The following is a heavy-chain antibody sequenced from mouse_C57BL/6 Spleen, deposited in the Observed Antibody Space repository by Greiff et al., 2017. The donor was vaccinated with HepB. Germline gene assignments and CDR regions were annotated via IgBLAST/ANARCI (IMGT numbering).Heavy chain of an antibody. CDR2: IWGVGST. Sequence: VKLMESGPGLVAPSQSLSITCTVSGFSLTSYGVDWVCQSPGKGLEWLGVIWGVGSTNYNSALKSRLSISKDNSKCQIFLNMNSLQTDDTAIYYCASGGSNPWFAYWGQGTLVTVSA. CDR1: GFSLTSYG. V-gene: IGHV2-6*01. CDR3: ASGGSNPWFAY. D-gene: IGHD1-1*01. J-gene: IGHJ3*01.